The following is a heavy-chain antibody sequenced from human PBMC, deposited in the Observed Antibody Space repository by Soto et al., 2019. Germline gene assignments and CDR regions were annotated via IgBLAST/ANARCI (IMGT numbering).Heavy chain of an antibody. CDR3: AVVPAANGHYGMDV. D-gene: IGHD2-2*01. Sequence: PGGSLSLSCAASGFTFSSYSMNWVRQAPGKGLEWVSYISSSSTIYYADSVKGRFTISRDNAKNSLYLQMNSLRAEDTAVYYCAVVPAANGHYGMDVWGQGTTVTVSS. J-gene: IGHJ6*02. CDR1: GFTFSSYS. V-gene: IGHV3-48*01. CDR2: ISSSSTI.